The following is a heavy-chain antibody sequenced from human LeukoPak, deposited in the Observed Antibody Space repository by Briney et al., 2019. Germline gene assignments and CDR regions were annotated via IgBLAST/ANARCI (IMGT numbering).Heavy chain of an antibody. CDR1: GNIYTELS. V-gene: IGHV1-24*01. D-gene: IGHD1-26*01. J-gene: IGHJ4*02. CDR3: ATDLFSRWEVPGH. Sequence: ASVKVSCKFSGNIYTELSMHWVRQAPCKGLEWMGGLDPEDGELVYAQQFQGRVTMTEDRDADIAYMELRSLTSEDTAVYFCATDLFSRWEVPGHWGQGTVVTVSS. CDR2: LDPEDGEL.